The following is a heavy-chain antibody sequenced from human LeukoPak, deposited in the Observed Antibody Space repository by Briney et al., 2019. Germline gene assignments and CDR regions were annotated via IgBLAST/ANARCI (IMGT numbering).Heavy chain of an antibody. CDR3: ARYGVVAASSYYYGMEV. CDR2: ISSSSSYT. D-gene: IGHD2-15*01. Sequence: GGSLRLSCAASGFTFSDYYMSWIRQAPGKGLEWVSYISSSSSYTNYADSVKGRFTISRDNAKNSLYLQMNSLRAEDTAVYYCARYGVVAASSYYYGMEVWGQGTTVTVSS. J-gene: IGHJ6*02. V-gene: IGHV3-11*06. CDR1: GFTFSDYY.